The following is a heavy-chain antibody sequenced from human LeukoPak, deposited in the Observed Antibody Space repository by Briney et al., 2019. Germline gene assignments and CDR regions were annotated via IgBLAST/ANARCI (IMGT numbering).Heavy chain of an antibody. CDR2: INPNSGGT. V-gene: IGHV1-2*02. CDR1: GYTFTGYY. J-gene: IGHJ4*02. D-gene: IGHD5-18*01. CDR3: ARDLMEGYSYGSN. Sequence: ASVKVSCKASGYTFTGYYMHWVRPAPGQGLEWMGWINPNSGGTNYAQKFQGRVTMTRDTSISTAYMELSRLRSDDTAVYYCARDLMEGYSYGSNWGQGTLVTVSS.